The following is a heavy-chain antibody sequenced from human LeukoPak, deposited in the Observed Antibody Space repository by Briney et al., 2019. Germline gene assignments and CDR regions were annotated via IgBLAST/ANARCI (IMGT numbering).Heavy chain of an antibody. Sequence: PSETLSLTCAVYGGSFSGYYWSWIRQPPGKGLEWIGEINTSESTNYNPSLKSRVTISVDTSKNQFSLKLSSVTAADTAVYYCARQGLWLPGGYRYFDLWGRGTLVTVSS. J-gene: IGHJ2*01. CDR1: GGSFSGYY. D-gene: IGHD2/OR15-2a*01. CDR2: INTSEST. V-gene: IGHV4-34*01. CDR3: ARQGLWLPGGYRYFDL.